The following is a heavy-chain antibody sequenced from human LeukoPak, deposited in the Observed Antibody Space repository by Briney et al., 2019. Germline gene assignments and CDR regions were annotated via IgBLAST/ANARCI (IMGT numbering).Heavy chain of an antibody. V-gene: IGHV4-59*01. J-gene: IGHJ4*02. Sequence: SETLSLTCTVSGGSISSYYWSWIRQPPGKGLEWIGYIYYSGSTNYNPSLKSRVTISVDTSKNQFSLKLSSVTAADTAVYYCARGQPEYYYGSGSFDYWGQGTLVTVSS. CDR2: IYYSGST. CDR1: GGSISSYY. D-gene: IGHD3-10*01. CDR3: ARGQPEYYYGSGSFDY.